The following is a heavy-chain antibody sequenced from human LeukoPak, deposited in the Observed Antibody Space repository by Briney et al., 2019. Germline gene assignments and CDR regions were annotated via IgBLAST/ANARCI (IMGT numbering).Heavy chain of an antibody. CDR3: ARDYDILTGYYNYFDY. D-gene: IGHD3-9*01. Sequence: SETLSLTCAVSGYSISSGYYWGWIRQPPGKGLEWIGSIYHSGSTYYIPSLKSRVTISVDTSKNQFSLKLSSVTAADTAVYYCARDYDILTGYYNYFDYWGQGTLVTVSS. J-gene: IGHJ4*02. V-gene: IGHV4-38-2*02. CDR1: GYSISSGYY. CDR2: IYHSGST.